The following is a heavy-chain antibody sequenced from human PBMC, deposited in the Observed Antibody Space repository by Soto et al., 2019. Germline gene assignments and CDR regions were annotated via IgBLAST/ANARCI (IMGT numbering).Heavy chain of an antibody. Sequence: QVQLVESGGGVVQPGRSLRLSCAASGFTFSSYGMHWVHQAPGKGLEWVAVIWYDGSNKYYADSVKGRFTISRDNSKNTLYLQMNSLRAEDTAVYYCARSSSRFTNWYFDLWGRGTLVTVSS. J-gene: IGHJ2*01. D-gene: IGHD6-13*01. V-gene: IGHV3-33*01. CDR2: IWYDGSNK. CDR3: ARSSSRFTNWYFDL. CDR1: GFTFSSYG.